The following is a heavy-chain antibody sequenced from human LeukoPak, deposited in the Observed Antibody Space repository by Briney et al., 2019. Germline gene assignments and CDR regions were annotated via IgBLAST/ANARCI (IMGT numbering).Heavy chain of an antibody. D-gene: IGHD5-12*01. CDR3: ARDLVAIVAPTGEFDY. CDR2: IGRGII. V-gene: IGHV3-48*04. J-gene: IGHJ4*02. Sequence: GGSLRLSCAASGFTFSSYSMNWVRQAPGKGLEWVSHIGRGIIYADSVKGRFTISRDNAKNSVYLQMNSLRAEDTAVYYCARDLVAIVAPTGEFDYWGQGALVTVSS. CDR1: GFTFSSYS.